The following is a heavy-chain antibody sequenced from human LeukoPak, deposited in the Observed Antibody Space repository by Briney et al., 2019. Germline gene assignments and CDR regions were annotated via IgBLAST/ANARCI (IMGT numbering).Heavy chain of an antibody. CDR2: IYYSGST. CDR1: GGSISSSSYY. CDR3: ARYRRAVVGSRPFDY. D-gene: IGHD6-19*01. J-gene: IGHJ4*02. V-gene: IGHV4-39*01. Sequence: SETLSLTCTVSGGSISSSSYYWGWIRQPPGKGLEWIGSIYYSGSTYYNPSLKSRVTISVDTSKNQFSLKLSSVTAADTAVYYCARYRRAVVGSRPFDYWGQGTLVTVSS.